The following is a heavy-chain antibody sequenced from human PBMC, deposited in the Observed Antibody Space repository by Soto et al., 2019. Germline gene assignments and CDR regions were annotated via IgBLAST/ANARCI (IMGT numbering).Heavy chain of an antibody. CDR2: INHSGST. V-gene: IGHV4-34*01. J-gene: IGHJ6*02. CDR1: GGSFSGYY. D-gene: IGHD5-12*01. CDR3: ARASGGVATIKSYYYYYGMDV. Sequence: SETLSLTCAVYGGSFSGYYWSWIRQPPGKGLEWIGEINHSGSTNYNPSLKSRVTISVDTSKNQFSPKLSSVTAADTAVYYCARASGGVATIKSYYYYYGMDVWGQGTTVTVSS.